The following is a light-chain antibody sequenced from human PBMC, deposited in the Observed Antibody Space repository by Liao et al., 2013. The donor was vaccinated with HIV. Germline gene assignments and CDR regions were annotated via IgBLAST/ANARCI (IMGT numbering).Light chain of an antibody. V-gene: IGLV3-1*01. CDR3: QAWDSSTDVV. CDR1: RLGDKY. CDR2: EDT. J-gene: IGLJ2*01. Sequence: SYHLTQPPSVSVPPGQTATITCSGERLGDKYATWYQQKSGQSPVLVIYEDTKRPAGISERFSGSNSGNTATLTISGTQAMDEADYHCQAWDSSTDVVFGGGTKLTVL.